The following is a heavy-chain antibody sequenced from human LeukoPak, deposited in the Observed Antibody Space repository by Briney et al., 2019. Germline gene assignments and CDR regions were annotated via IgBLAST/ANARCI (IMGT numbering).Heavy chain of an antibody. CDR1: GFTFDDYG. CDR3: ARVYDILTAYYNFDY. J-gene: IGHJ4*02. D-gene: IGHD3-9*01. CDR2: IGSSGGNI. Sequence: GGSLRLSCAASGFTFDDYGMSWVRQAPGKGLEWVSYIGSSGGNIFYADSVKGRFTISRDNAKNSLYLHMNSLRAEDTAVYYCARVYDILTAYYNFDYWGQGTRVTVSS. V-gene: IGHV3-48*04.